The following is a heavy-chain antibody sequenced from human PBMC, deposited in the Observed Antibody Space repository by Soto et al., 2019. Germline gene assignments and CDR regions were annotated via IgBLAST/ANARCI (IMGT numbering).Heavy chain of an antibody. V-gene: IGHV3-23*01. CDR3: AKDLRYSAYKWNDEPSPDY. CDR2: ISGSGGST. CDR1: GFTCSSYA. J-gene: IGHJ4*02. Sequence: LRLACAPSGFTCSSYAMSWVRQAPVNGLEWVSAISGSGGSTYYAYSVKGRFTISRDNSKNTLYLQMNSLRAEDTAVYYWAKDLRYSAYKWNDEPSPDYWGQGTLVTVSS. D-gene: IGHD1-20*01.